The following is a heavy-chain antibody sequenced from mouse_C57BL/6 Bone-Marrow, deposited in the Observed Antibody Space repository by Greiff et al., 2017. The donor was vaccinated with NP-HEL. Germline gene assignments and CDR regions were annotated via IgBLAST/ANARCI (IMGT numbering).Heavy chain of an antibody. CDR2: IYPGSGST. CDR3: ARSGLRREYYAMDY. V-gene: IGHV1-55*01. J-gene: IGHJ4*01. D-gene: IGHD2-4*01. Sequence: QVQLQQPGAELVKPGASVKMSCKASGYTFTSYWITWVRQRPGQGLEWIGDIYPGSGSTNYNEKFKSKATLTVDTSSSTAYMQLSSLTSEDSAVYYCARSGLRREYYAMDYWGQGTSVTVSS. CDR1: GYTFTSYW.